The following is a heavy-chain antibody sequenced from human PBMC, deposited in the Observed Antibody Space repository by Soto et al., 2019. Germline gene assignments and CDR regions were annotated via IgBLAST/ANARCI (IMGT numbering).Heavy chain of an antibody. J-gene: IGHJ4*02. V-gene: IGHV3-23*01. CDR3: ARVMAAAADY. CDR1: GFTFSSYA. D-gene: IGHD6-13*01. CDR2: ISGSGGST. Sequence: GCSLRLSCAASGFTFSSYAMSWVRQAQGKGLEWVSAISGSGGSTYYADSVKGRFTISRDNSKNTLYLQMNSLRAEDTAVYYCARVMAAAADYWGQGTLVTVSS.